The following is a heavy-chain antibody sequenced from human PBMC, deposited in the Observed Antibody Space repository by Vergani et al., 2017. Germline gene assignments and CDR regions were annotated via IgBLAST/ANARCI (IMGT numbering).Heavy chain of an antibody. J-gene: IGHJ5*02. D-gene: IGHD5-18*01. V-gene: IGHV3-7*01. Sequence: EVQLVESGGGLVQPGGSLRLSCAASGFTFSSYWMSWVRQAPGKGLEWVANIKQDGSEKYYVDSVKGRFTISRDNAKNSLYLQMNSLRTEDTAVYYCARGPYSVGYSYGSWFDPWGQGTLVTVSS. CDR1: GFTFSSYW. CDR2: IKQDGSEK. CDR3: ARGPYSVGYSYGSWFDP.